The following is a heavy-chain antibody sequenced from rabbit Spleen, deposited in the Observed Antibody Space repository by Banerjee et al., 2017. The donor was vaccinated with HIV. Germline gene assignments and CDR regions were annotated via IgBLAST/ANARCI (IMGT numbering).Heavy chain of an antibody. CDR2: IDIGSSGFS. D-gene: IGHD1-1*01. Sequence: QSLEESGGDLVKPGASLTLTCKASGLDFSGDSYDSYMCWVRQAPGKGLEWIACIDIGSSGFSYFASWAKGRFTISKTSSTTVTLQMTSMTAADTATYFCARDTSSSFSSYGMDLWGQAPSSPS. CDR1: GLDFSGDSY. CDR3: ARDTSSSFSSYGMDL. J-gene: IGHJ6*01. V-gene: IGHV1S40*01.